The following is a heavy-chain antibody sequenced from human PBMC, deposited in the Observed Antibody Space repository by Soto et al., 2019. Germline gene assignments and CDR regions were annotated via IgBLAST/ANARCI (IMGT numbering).Heavy chain of an antibody. CDR2: IIPVFGTP. CDR1: GGLFSSFA. D-gene: IGHD3-16*01. J-gene: IGHJ4*02. Sequence: QEQLVQSGPEVQKPGSSVKVSCKDSGGLFSSFAISWVRQAPGQGLEWLGGIIPVFGTPTYAEKFQGRLTITADESTNTAYMELSSLRSGDTAVYYCGRGGGPYVWFNEFWGQGTLVTVSS. CDR3: GRGGGPYVWFNEF. V-gene: IGHV1-69*01.